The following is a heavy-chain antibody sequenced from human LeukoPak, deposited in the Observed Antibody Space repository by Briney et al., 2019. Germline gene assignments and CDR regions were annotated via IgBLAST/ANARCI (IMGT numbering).Heavy chain of an antibody. J-gene: IGHJ4*02. D-gene: IGHD2-2*01. Sequence: PGGSLRLSCAASGFTFSSYAMSWVRQAPGKGLEWVSAISGSGGSTYYADSVKGRFTISRDNSKNTLYLQMNSLRTEDTPVYYSAKDAPVNIEVVPAANSWGQGTLVTVSS. CDR3: AKDAPVNIEVVPAANS. CDR1: GFTFSSYA. V-gene: IGHV3-23*01. CDR2: ISGSGGST.